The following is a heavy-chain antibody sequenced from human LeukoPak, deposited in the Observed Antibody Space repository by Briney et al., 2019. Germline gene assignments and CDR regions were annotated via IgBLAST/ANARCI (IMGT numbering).Heavy chain of an antibody. CDR2: IYYSGST. CDR3: ARWDYGGFDP. CDR1: GGSISSYY. V-gene: IGHV4-59*01. J-gene: IGHJ5*02. Sequence: SETLSLTCTVSGGSISSYYWSWIRQPPGKGLEWIGYIYYSGSTNYNPSLKSRVAISVDTSKNQFSLKLSCVTAADTAVYYCARWDYGGFDPWGQGTLVTVSS. D-gene: IGHD4-17*01.